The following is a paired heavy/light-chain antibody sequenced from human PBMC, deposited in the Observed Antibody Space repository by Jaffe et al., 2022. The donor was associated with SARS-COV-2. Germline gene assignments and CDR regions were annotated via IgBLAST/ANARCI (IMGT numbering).Light chain of an antibody. Sequence: DIQMTQSPSSLSASVGDRVTITCRASQSISSYLNWYQQKPGKAPKLLIYAASTLQSGVPSRFSGSGSGTDFTLTISSLQPEDFATYYCQQSYKTFGQGTKVEIK. CDR1: QSISSY. CDR3: QQSYKT. J-gene: IGKJ1*01. V-gene: IGKV1-39*01. CDR2: AAS.
Heavy chain of an antibody. CDR2: ISGSGAGT. V-gene: IGHV3-23*01. Sequence: EVQLLESGGGLVQPGGSLRLSCVASGFTFSSHAMSWVRQAPGKGLEWVSVISGSGAGTYYADSVKGRFAISRDNSKNTLYLQMNSLRAEDTAVYYCAKSAVGKTSSPSNYFYYGMDVWGQGTTVTVS. CDR1: GFTFSSHA. CDR3: AKSAVGKTSSPSNYFYYGMDV. D-gene: IGHD6-6*01. J-gene: IGHJ6*02.